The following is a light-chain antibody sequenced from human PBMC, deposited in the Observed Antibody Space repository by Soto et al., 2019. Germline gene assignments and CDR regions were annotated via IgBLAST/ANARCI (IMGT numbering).Light chain of an antibody. CDR2: DAS. CDR1: QSVGNL. V-gene: IGKV1-5*01. CDR3: QQYNTYSWT. J-gene: IGKJ1*01. Sequence: DIQMTQSPSTLSASVVERVTISCRASQSVGNLLAWYQQKPGKAPKLLIYDASTLESGVPSRFRVGGSGTEFILTISSLQPDDFATDDCQQYNTYSWTVGQGTKVDI.